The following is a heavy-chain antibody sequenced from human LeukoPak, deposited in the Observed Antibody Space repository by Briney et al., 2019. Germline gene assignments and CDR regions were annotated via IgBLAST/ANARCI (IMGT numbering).Heavy chain of an antibody. J-gene: IGHJ1*01. CDR2: INPNTGGT. CDR3: ARDSIVRGNINGYFQY. D-gene: IGHD3-10*01. Sequence: GASVRVSCKASGYTFTDYYIHWVRQAPGQGLEWMGWINPNTGGTNYAQKFQGRVTMTRDTSISTAYMELRSLRSDDTAVYYCARDSIVRGNINGYFQYWGQGTLVTVSS. V-gene: IGHV1-2*02. CDR1: GYTFTDYY.